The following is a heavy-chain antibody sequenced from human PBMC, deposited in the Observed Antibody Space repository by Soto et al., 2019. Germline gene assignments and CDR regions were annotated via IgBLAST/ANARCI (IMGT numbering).Heavy chain of an antibody. CDR3: ARDVVMGLGVITYYYYVMSG. Sequence: GVSLRLSCAASGFTFSSYAMHWVRQAPGKGLEWVAVISYDGSNKYYADSVKGRFTISRDNSKSTLYLQMNSLRAEDTAVYYCARDVVMGLGVITYYYYVMSGRGQRNTVTV. J-gene: IGHJ6*02. CDR1: GFTFSSYA. D-gene: IGHD3-10*01. V-gene: IGHV3-30-3*01. CDR2: ISYDGSNK.